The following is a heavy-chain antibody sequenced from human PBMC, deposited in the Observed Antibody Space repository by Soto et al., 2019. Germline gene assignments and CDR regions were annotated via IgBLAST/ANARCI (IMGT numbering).Heavy chain of an antibody. CDR3: ARPARQDTVAGDY. CDR1: GGSMSSSSYY. D-gene: IGHD5-12*01. CDR2: IYYSGIT. Sequence: SETLSLTCTVSGGSMSSSSYYWGWIRQPPGKGLEWIGMIYYSGITHYNPSLKSRVTISIDTSKNQFSLKVSSVTAADTAMYYRARPARQDTVAGDYWGQGTLVTVSS. J-gene: IGHJ4*02. V-gene: IGHV4-39*01.